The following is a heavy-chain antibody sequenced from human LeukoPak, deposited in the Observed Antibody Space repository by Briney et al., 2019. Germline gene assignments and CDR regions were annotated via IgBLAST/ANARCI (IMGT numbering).Heavy chain of an antibody. D-gene: IGHD3-3*01. J-gene: IGHJ4*02. CDR3: ASTTLYDFWSGYAFDY. V-gene: IGHV1-2*02. Sequence: ASVKVSCKASGYTFTGYYMHWVRQAPGQGLEWMGWINPNSGGTNYAQKFQGRVTMTRDTSISTAYMELSRLRSGDTAVYYCASTTLYDFWSGYAFDYWGQGTLVTVSS. CDR2: INPNSGGT. CDR1: GYTFTGYY.